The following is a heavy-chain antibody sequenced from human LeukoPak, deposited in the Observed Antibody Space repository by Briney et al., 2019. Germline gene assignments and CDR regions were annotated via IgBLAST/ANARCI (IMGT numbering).Heavy chain of an antibody. CDR1: GGTFSSYA. CDR3: ARDPGYGYGPTWNWFDP. J-gene: IGHJ5*02. Sequence: GASVKVSCKASGGTFSSYAISWVRQAPGQGLEWMGRIIPILGIANYAQKFQGRVTITADKSTSTAYMELSSLRSEDTAVYYCARDPGYGYGPTWNWFDPWGQGTLVTVSS. CDR2: IIPILGIA. D-gene: IGHD5-18*01. V-gene: IGHV1-69*04.